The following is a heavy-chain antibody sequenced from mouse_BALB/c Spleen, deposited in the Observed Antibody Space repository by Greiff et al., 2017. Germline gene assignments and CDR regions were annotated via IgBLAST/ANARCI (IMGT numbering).Heavy chain of an antibody. J-gene: IGHJ2*01. CDR2: INPYNGDT. Sequence: VQLQQSGPELVKPGASVKISCKASGYSFTGYFMNWVMQSHGKSLEWIGRINPYNGDTFYNQKFKGKATLTVDKSSSTAHMELRSLASEDSAVYYCARYGYDGRRSFDYWGQGTTLTVSS. D-gene: IGHD2-2*01. CDR3: ARYGYDGRRSFDY. CDR1: GYSFTGYF. V-gene: IGHV1-20*02.